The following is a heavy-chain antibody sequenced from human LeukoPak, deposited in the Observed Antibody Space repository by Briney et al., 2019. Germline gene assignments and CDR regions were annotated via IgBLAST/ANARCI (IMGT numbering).Heavy chain of an antibody. CDR1: GFTFSNAW. V-gene: IGHV3-15*01. CDR3: TTWSSDYGGNGHLDY. J-gene: IGHJ4*02. D-gene: IGHD4-23*01. CDR2: IKSKTDGGTT. Sequence: GGSLRLSCAASGFTFSNAWMSWVRQAPGKGLEWVGRIKSKTDGGTTDYAAPVKGRFTISRDDSKNTLYLQMNSLKTEDTAVYYCTTWSSDYGGNGHLDYWGQGTLVTVSS.